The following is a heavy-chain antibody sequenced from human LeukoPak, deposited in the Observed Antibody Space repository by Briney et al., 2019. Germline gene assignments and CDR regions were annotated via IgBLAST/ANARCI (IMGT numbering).Heavy chain of an antibody. CDR1: GFTFSSYS. CDR3: ARDYGLYWFDP. D-gene: IGHD4-17*01. V-gene: IGHV3-48*04. J-gene: IGHJ5*02. CDR2: ISSSGSTI. Sequence: GGSLRLSCAASGFTFSSYSMNWVRQAPGKGLEWVSYISSSGSTIYYADSVKGRFTISRDNAKNSLYLQMNSLRAEDTAVYYCARDYGLYWFDPWGQGTLVTVSS.